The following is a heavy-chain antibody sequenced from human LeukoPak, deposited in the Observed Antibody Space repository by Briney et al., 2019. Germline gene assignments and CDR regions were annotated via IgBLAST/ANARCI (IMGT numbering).Heavy chain of an antibody. D-gene: IGHD6-19*01. V-gene: IGHV3-43D*03. CDR1: GFTFDDYA. CDR3: AKGPYSSGWAGKSHYFYYMDV. CDR2: ITWDGSST. Sequence: GGSLRLSCAASGFTFDDYAMHWVRQAPGKGLEWVSLITWDGSSTYYADSVKGRFTISRENSKNSLYLQTNSLRAEDTALYYCAKGPYSSGWAGKSHYFYYMDVWGKGTTVTVSS. J-gene: IGHJ6*03.